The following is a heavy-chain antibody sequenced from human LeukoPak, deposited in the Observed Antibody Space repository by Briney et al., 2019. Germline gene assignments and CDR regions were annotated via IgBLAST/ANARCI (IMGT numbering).Heavy chain of an antibody. CDR2: IRYDGSNK. Sequence: GGSLRLSCAASGFTFSSYGMHWVRQAPGKGLEWVAFIRYDGSNKYYADSVKGRFTISRDNSKNTLHLQMNSLRAEDTAVYYCAKGHAYYYDSSGYPDAFDIWGQGTMVTVSS. J-gene: IGHJ3*02. V-gene: IGHV3-30*02. CDR1: GFTFSSYG. D-gene: IGHD3-22*01. CDR3: AKGHAYYYDSSGYPDAFDI.